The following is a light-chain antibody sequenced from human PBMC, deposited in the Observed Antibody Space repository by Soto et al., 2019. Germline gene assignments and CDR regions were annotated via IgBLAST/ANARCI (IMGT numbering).Light chain of an antibody. CDR3: ISYTGSSTSYV. Sequence: QSALTQPASVSGSPGQSITISCSGTRSDIGSYNYVAWYQQFPGKTPKILIYGVSNRPSGVSSRFSGSKSGNTASLTISGLQAEDAADYYCISYTGSSTSYVVGSGTKLTV. CDR2: GVS. J-gene: IGLJ1*01. V-gene: IGLV2-14*01. CDR1: RSDIGSYNY.